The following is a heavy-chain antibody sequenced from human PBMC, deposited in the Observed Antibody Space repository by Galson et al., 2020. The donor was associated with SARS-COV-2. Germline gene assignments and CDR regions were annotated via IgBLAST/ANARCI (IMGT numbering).Heavy chain of an antibody. CDR1: GFTFSSHA. D-gene: IGHD6-19*01. CDR3: ARDGQTSSGWAFDY. J-gene: IGHJ4*02. Sequence: GGSLRLSCAASGFTFSSHAMHWVRQAPGKGLEWVAQIFFDGSDKYYGDSVKGRFTISRDSSKNTVYLQMNNLRADGAAVYYCARDGQTSSGWAFDYWGQGTLVTVSS. CDR2: IFFDGSDK. V-gene: IGHV3-33*01.